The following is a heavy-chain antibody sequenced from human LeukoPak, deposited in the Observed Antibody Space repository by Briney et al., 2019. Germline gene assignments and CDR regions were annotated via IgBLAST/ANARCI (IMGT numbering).Heavy chain of an antibody. CDR3: ARDRPGTTGDY. CDR1: GFTFSSYE. CDR2: ISSSGTI. D-gene: IGHD1-1*01. Sequence: SGGSLRLSCAASGFTFSSYEMNWVRQAPGKGLEWVAYISSSGTIYYADSVKGRFTISRDNAKNSLYLQMNSLRAEDTAVYYCARDRPGTTGDYWGQGTLVTVSS. J-gene: IGHJ4*02. V-gene: IGHV3-48*03.